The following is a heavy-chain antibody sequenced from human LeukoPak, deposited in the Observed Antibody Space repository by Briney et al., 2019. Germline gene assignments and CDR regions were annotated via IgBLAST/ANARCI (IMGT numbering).Heavy chain of an antibody. CDR3: ARSFYGSGRFYYYYYYMDV. J-gene: IGHJ6*03. D-gene: IGHD3-10*01. CDR1: GGSISSYY. V-gene: IGHV4-59*01. CDR2: IYYSGST. Sequence: SESLSFTCTVSGGSISSYYRSWIRQPPGKGLEWIGYIYYSGSTNYNPSLKSRVTISVDTSKNQFSLKLSSVTAADTAVYYCARSFYGSGRFYYYYYYMDVWGKGTTVTVSS.